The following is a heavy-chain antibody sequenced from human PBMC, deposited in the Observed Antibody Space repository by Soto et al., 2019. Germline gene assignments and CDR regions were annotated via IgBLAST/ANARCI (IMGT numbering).Heavy chain of an antibody. D-gene: IGHD1-26*01. V-gene: IGHV4-39*01. CDR2: IYYSGST. Sequence: QLQLQESGPGLVKPSETLSLTCTVSGGSISSSSYYWGWIRQPPGKGLEWIGSIYYSGSTYYNPSLKSRVTISVDTSKNQFSLKLSSVTAADTAVYYCARHEQGIVGATDYYYYGMDVWGQGTTVTVSS. CDR1: GGSISSSSYY. J-gene: IGHJ6*02. CDR3: ARHEQGIVGATDYYYYGMDV.